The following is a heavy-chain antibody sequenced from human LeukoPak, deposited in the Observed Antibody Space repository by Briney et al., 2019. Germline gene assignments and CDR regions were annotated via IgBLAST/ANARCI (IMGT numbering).Heavy chain of an antibody. CDR3: ARVRGNIVIVPATIFFDY. J-gene: IGHJ4*02. V-gene: IGHV4-38-2*02. D-gene: IGHD2-2*01. CDR1: GFSISTGYY. CDR2: FYHSGST. Sequence: SETLSLTCTVSGFSISTGYYWGWIRQPPGKGLEWIGSFYHSGSTYYNPSLKSRVTISADTSKNQFSLILTSVTAADTAVYYCARVRGNIVIVPATIFFDYWGREPWSPSPQ.